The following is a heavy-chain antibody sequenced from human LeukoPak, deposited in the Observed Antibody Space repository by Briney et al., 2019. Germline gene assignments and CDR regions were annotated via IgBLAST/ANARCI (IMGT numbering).Heavy chain of an antibody. CDR2: INHSGST. V-gene: IGHV4-34*01. CDR1: GGSFSGYY. J-gene: IGHJ4*02. Sequence: SETLSLTCAVYGGSFSGYYWSWIRRPPGKGLEWIGEINHSGSTNYNPSLKSRVTISVDTSKNQFSLKLSSVTAADTAVYYCARGISGSYFSKPSGNWGQGTLVTVSS. CDR3: ARGISGSYFSKPSGN. D-gene: IGHD1-26*01.